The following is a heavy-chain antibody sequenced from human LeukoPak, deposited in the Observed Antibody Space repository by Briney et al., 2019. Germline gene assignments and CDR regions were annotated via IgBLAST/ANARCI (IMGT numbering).Heavy chain of an antibody. J-gene: IGHJ4*02. V-gene: IGHV4-61*02. Sequence: PSQTLSLTCTVSGGSISSGSYYWSWIRQPAGKGLEWIGRIYTSGSTNYNPSLKSRVTISVDTSKNQFSLKLSSVTAADTAVYYCARGRYDFWGGYYFDYWGQGTLVTVSS. D-gene: IGHD3-3*01. CDR1: GGSISSGSYY. CDR3: ARGRYDFWGGYYFDY. CDR2: IYTSGST.